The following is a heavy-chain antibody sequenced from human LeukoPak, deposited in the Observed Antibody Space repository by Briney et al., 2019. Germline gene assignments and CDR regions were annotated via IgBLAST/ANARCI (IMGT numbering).Heavy chain of an antibody. J-gene: IGHJ4*02. CDR1: GGSISSSSYY. V-gene: IGHV4-39*01. CDR3: ARLYSSGWYVIDY. Sequence: SETLSLNCTVSGGSISSSSYYWGWIRQPPGKGLEWIGSIYYSGSTYYNPSLKSRVTISVDTSKNQFSLKLSSVTAADTAVYYCARLYSSGWYVIDYWGQGTLVTVSS. CDR2: IYYSGST. D-gene: IGHD6-19*01.